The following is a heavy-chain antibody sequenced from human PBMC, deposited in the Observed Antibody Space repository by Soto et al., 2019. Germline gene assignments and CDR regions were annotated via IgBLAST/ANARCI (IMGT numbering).Heavy chain of an antibody. CDR3: AKGSGNSPPPYTWPDY. J-gene: IGHJ4*02. D-gene: IGHD2-2*02. Sequence: SETLSLTCAVYGGSFSGYYWTWIRQPPGTGLEWIGEINHSGSTNYNPSLKSRVTISVDTSKNTLYLQMNSLRAEDTAVYYCAKGSGNSPPPYTWPDYWGQGTLVTVSS. V-gene: IGHV4-34*01. CDR2: INHSGST. CDR1: GGSFSGYY.